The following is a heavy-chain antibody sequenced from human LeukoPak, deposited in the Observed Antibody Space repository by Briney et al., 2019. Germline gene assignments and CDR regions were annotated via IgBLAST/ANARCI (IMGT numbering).Heavy chain of an antibody. J-gene: IGHJ4*02. Sequence: MASETLSLTCTVSGGSISGSTYYWGWIRQTPGKGLEWIGSIYYSGSTYYNPSLKSRVTISVDTSKNQFSLKLSSVTAADTAVYFCARWGSGTSPFDDWGQGTLVTVSS. CDR3: ARWGSGTSPFDD. CDR1: GGSISGSTYY. D-gene: IGHD3-16*01. V-gene: IGHV4-39*07. CDR2: IYYSGST.